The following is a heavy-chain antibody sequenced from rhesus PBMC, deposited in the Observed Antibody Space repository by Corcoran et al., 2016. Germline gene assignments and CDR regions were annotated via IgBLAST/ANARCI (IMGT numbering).Heavy chain of an antibody. V-gene: IGHV5S1*01. CDR1: GYSFTSSW. J-gene: IGHJ4*01. CDR3: AKGYCTTSGCSFDY. CDR2: IYPGDSDT. Sequence: EVQLVQSGAEVKRPGESLRISCKTSGYSFTSSWSNWVRQMPGKGLEWMGRIYPGDSDTRYSPSFQGQVTISADKSLSTTYLQWSSLKASDTATYYCAKGYCTTSGCSFDYWGQGVLVTVSS. D-gene: IGHD2-21*01.